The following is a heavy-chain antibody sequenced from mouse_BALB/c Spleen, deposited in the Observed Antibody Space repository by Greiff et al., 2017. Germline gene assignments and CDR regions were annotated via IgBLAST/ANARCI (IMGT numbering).Heavy chain of an antibody. CDR2: ISSGGSYT. J-gene: IGHJ2*01. CDR3: TRDNPFDY. CDR1: GFTFSSYT. V-gene: IGHV5-6-4*01. Sequence: DVMLVESGGGLVKPGGSLKLSCAASGFTFSSYTMSWVRQTPEKRLEWVATISSGGSYTYYPDSVKGRFTISRDNAKNTLYLQMSSLKSEDTAMYYCTRDNPFDYWGQGTTLTVSS.